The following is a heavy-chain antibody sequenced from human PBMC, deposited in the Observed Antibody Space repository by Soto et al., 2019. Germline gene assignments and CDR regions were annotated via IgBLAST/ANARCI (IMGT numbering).Heavy chain of an antibody. V-gene: IGHV3-7*05. J-gene: IGHJ4*02. CDR1: GFTFSSYW. CDR3: AREALTGYSGYDNYFDY. Sequence: GGSLRLSCAASGFTFSSYWMSWVRQAPGKGLEWVANIKQDGSEKYYVDSVKGRFTISRDNAKNSLYLQMNSLRAEDTAVYYCAREALTGYSGYDNYFDYWGQGTLVTVSS. D-gene: IGHD5-12*01. CDR2: IKQDGSEK.